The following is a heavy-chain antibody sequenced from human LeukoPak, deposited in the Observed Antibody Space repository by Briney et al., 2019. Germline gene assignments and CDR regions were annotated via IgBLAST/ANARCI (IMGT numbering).Heavy chain of an antibody. Sequence: QPGGSLRLSCAASGFTFSTYDMSWVRQAPGKGLEWVSVISGNGGSTHYADSVKGRFTISRDNPKNTLYLQMNSLRGEDTAVYYCAKDGVMAGHYLDYWGQGTLATVSS. D-gene: IGHD5-24*01. V-gene: IGHV3-23*01. CDR2: ISGNGGST. CDR1: GFTFSTYD. CDR3: AKDGVMAGHYLDY. J-gene: IGHJ4*02.